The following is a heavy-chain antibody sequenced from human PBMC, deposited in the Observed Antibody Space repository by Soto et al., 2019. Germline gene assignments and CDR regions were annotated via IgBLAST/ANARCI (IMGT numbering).Heavy chain of an antibody. D-gene: IGHD3-10*01. CDR3: ARDSGAPDY. J-gene: IGHJ4*02. CDR1: GFSLSPYW. Sequence: GGSLRLSCAASGFSLSPYWSHWVRQFPGRGLEWVARLSSDGFGAAYADSVKGRFFISRDIARNTLSLQMNSLRADDTAVYYWARDSGAPDYCGRGNSIPVSS. CDR2: LSSDGFGA. V-gene: IGHV3-74*03.